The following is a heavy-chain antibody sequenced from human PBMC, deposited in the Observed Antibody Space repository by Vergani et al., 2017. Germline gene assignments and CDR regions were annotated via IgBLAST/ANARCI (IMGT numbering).Heavy chain of an antibody. D-gene: IGHD2/OR15-2a*01. Sequence: EVHLLESGGGRVEAGGSLRLSCVASGFTFSNSAMSWVRQTSGKGLEWVSAISGHGDRTYYADSVKGRFTISRDNSKNTVYLQMNSLKAEDRATYYCAREERSNTSPFVGDWGQGTLVTVSS. CDR3: AREERSNTSPFVGD. V-gene: IGHV3-23*01. CDR2: ISGHGDRT. J-gene: IGHJ4*02. CDR1: GFTFSNSA.